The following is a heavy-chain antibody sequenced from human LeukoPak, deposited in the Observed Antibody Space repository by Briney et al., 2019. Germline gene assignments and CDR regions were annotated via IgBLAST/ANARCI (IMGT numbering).Heavy chain of an antibody. J-gene: IGHJ4*02. Sequence: PGGSLRLSCAASGFIFNNYGLVWVRQAPGKGLEWVSAISNDGGGTTYADFVKDRFSVSRDNSKNTLFLQMNSLRAEDTALYYCAKGSSGYFFDLWGQGTLVTVSS. V-gene: IGHV3-23*01. CDR2: ISNDGGGT. CDR1: GFIFNNYG. CDR3: AKGSSGYFFDL. D-gene: IGHD3-22*01.